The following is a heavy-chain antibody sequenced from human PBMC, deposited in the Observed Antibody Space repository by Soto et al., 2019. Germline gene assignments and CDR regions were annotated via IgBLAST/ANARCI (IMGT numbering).Heavy chain of an antibody. V-gene: IGHV2-5*02. CDR3: AHSLVTTYFQH. CDR1: GFSLSTSGVG. D-gene: IGHD4-17*01. CDR2: IYWDDDK. J-gene: IGHJ1*01. Sequence: QITLKESGPTLVKPTQTLTLTCTFSGFSLSTSGVGVGWIRQPPGKALEWLALIYWDDDKRYSPSLKSRLTNTKDTSKNEGVLTMTNMDPVDTATYCCAHSLVTTYFQHWGQGSLFTVSS.